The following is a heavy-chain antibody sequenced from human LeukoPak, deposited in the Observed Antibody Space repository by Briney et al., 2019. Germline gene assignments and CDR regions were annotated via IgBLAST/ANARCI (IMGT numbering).Heavy chain of an antibody. CDR2: IYYSGST. D-gene: IGHD3-10*01. V-gene: IGHV4-39*07. CDR1: GGSISSSSYY. CDR3: AGMVRGVNPYPHY. Sequence: PSETLSLTCTVSGGSISSSSYYWGWIRQPPGKGLEWIGSIYYSGSTYYNPSLKSRVTISVDTSKNQFSLKLSSVTAADTAVYYCAGMVRGVNPYPHYWGQGSLVTVSS. J-gene: IGHJ4*02.